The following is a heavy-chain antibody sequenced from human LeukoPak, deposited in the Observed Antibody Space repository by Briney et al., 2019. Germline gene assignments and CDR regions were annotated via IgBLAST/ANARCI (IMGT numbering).Heavy chain of an antibody. CDR3: TTNSGFSYGYYFDD. Sequence: GGSVRLSCAASGFTFSSYAMSWVRQAPGKGLEWVSAVSGSGGSTYYADSVKGRFTISRDSSKNTLYLQMNNLRAEDTAVYYCTTNSGFSYGYYFDDWGQATLVTVSS. CDR1: GFTFSSYA. D-gene: IGHD5-18*01. V-gene: IGHV3-23*01. J-gene: IGHJ4*02. CDR2: VSGSGGST.